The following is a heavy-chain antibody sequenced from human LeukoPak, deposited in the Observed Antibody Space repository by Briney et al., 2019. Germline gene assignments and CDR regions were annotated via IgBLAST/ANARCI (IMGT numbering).Heavy chain of an antibody. V-gene: IGHV3-30*03. Sequence: GGSLRLSCAASGFTFSSYGMHWVRQAPGKGLEWVAVISYDGSNKYYADSVKGRFTISRDNSKNTLYLQMNSLRAEDTAVYYCAREAPSNRDWTLLGGLYGYFDYWGQGTLVTVSS. CDR3: AREAPSNRDWTLLGGLYGYFDY. J-gene: IGHJ4*02. D-gene: IGHD1-14*01. CDR2: ISYDGSNK. CDR1: GFTFSSYG.